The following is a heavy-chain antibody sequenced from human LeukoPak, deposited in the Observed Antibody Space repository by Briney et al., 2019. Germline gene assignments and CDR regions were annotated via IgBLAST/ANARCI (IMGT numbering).Heavy chain of an antibody. CDR1: GFTFSDYY. Sequence: PGGSLRLSCAASGFTFSDYYMSWIRQAPGKGLEWVSYISSSGSTIYYADSVKGRFTISRDNAKNSLYLQMSSLRAEDTAVYYCARAVKSYSSGWGAFRYFDYWGQGTLVTVSS. CDR2: ISSSGSTI. V-gene: IGHV3-11*01. CDR3: ARAVKSYSSGWGAFRYFDY. D-gene: IGHD6-19*01. J-gene: IGHJ4*02.